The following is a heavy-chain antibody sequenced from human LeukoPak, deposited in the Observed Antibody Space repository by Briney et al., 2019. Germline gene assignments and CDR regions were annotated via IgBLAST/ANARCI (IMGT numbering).Heavy chain of an antibody. CDR1: GGSISSYY. J-gene: IGHJ3*02. CDR2: IYYSGST. V-gene: IGHV4-59*01. CDR3: ARDEVLRDWDYYDSSGPLLGAFDI. Sequence: PSETLSLTCTVSGGSISSYYWSWIRQPPGKGLEWIGYIYYSGSTNYNPSLKSRVTISVDTSKNQFSLKLSSVTAADTAVYYCARDEVLRDWDYYDSSGPLLGAFDIWGQGTMVTVSS. D-gene: IGHD3-22*01.